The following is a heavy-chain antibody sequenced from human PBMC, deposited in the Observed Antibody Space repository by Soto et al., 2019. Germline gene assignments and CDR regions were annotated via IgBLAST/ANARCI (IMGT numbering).Heavy chain of an antibody. V-gene: IGHV4-39*01. CDR3: ARWAYYYDSSGYKRWNDAFDI. J-gene: IGHJ3*02. CDR2: IYYSGST. CDR1: GGSISSSSYY. D-gene: IGHD3-22*01. Sequence: SETLSLTCTVSGGSISSSSYYWGWIRQPPGKGLEWIGSIYYSGSTYYNPSLKSRVTISVDTSKNQFSLKLSSVTAADTAVYYCARWAYYYDSSGYKRWNDAFDIWGQGTMVTVSS.